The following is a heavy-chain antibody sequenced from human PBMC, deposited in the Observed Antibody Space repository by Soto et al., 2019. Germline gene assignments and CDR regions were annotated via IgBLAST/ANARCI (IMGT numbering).Heavy chain of an antibody. CDR1: GFTFSRSW. CDR3: ERHGSNCFGH. CDR2: INEDGGGK. V-gene: IGHV3-7*02. Sequence: EVQLVESGGGLVQPGGSLRLSCEVSGFTFSRSWMGWIRQAPGKGLEWVANINEDGGGKYYVDSVKGRFTISRDNAKNSLYLQMNSLRVEDTALYYCERHGSNCFGHWGQGSLVTVSS. J-gene: IGHJ4*02. D-gene: IGHD3-10*01.